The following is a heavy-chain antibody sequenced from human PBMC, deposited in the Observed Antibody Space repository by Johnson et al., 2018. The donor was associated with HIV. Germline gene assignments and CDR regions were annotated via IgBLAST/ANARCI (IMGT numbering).Heavy chain of an antibody. CDR1: GFTFSSYA. CDR2: ISYDGSNK. CDR3: ATEARGVHGTLRFLEWSDGFDI. J-gene: IGHJ3*02. V-gene: IGHV3-30*14. D-gene: IGHD3-3*01. Sequence: QVQLLESGGGVVQPGRSLRLSCAASGFTFSSYAMHWVRQAPGKGLEWVAVISYDGSNKYYADSVKGRFTISRDNSKNTLYLQMNSLRTEDTAVYYCATEARGVHGTLRFLEWSDGFDIWGQGTMVTVSS.